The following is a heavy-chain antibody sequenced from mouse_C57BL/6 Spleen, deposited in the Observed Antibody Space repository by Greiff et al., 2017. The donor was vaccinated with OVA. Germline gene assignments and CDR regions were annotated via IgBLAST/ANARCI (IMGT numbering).Heavy chain of an antibody. D-gene: IGHD1-1*01. V-gene: IGHV1-53*01. Sequence: QVQLQQPGTELVKPGASVKLSCKASGYTFTSYWMHWVKQRPGQGLEWIGNINPSNGGTNYNEKFKSKATLTVDKSSSTAYMQLSSLTSEDSAAYYCARSDYYGSGAMDYWGQGTSVTVSS. CDR2: INPSNGGT. CDR3: ARSDYYGSGAMDY. CDR1: GYTFTSYW. J-gene: IGHJ4*01.